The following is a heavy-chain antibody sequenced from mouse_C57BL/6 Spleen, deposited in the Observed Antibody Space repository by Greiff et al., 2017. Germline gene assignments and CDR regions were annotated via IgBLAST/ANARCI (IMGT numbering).Heavy chain of an antibody. J-gene: IGHJ4*01. Sequence: EVPVVASGGGLVQPKGSLKLSCAASGFTFNTYAMHWVRPAPGTGLEWVARIRSKSSNYATYYADSVNDRFTISRDESQSMLYLQMNNLKTEDTAMYYGVRERSFDGYAMDYWGQGTSVTVSA. CDR1: GFTFNTYA. V-gene: IGHV10-3*01. CDR3: VRERSFDGYAMDY. CDR2: IRSKSSNYAT.